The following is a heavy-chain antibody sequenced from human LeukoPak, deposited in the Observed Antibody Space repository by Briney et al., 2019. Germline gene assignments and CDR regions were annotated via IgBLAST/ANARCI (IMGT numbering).Heavy chain of an antibody. CDR1: GFSFSSYW. V-gene: IGHV3-7*01. J-gene: IGHJ4*02. Sequence: GGSLRLSCAASGFSFSSYWMSWVRQTPENGLEFVGNIDRDGGVRNYMDSLKGRCTISRDNGKRSLYLEINSLRADGTAVYYCARDPGSSAFDLWGRGALVTVSS. CDR3: ARDPGSSAFDL. CDR2: IDRDGGVR. D-gene: IGHD1-14*01.